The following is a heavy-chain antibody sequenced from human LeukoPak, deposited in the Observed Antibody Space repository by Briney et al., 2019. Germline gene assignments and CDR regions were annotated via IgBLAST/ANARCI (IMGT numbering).Heavy chain of an antibody. V-gene: IGHV4-59*12. CDR3: ARGSTLLWFGELLSWFDP. CDR2: MYYSGGT. D-gene: IGHD3-10*01. CDR1: GDSINSNY. J-gene: IGHJ5*02. Sequence: SETLSLTCTVSGDSINSNYWSWSRQPPGKGLEWIGHMYYSGGTNYNPSLKSRVTISVDTSKNQFSLKLSSVTAADTAVYYCARGSTLLWFGELLSWFDPWGQGTLVTVSS.